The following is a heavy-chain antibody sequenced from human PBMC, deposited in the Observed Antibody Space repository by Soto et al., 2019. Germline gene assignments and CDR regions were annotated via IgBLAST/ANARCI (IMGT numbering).Heavy chain of an antibody. CDR3: ARDRLPGTGYSDCWGAGSGWFDP. V-gene: IGHV1-18*04. CDR1: GYSFSSYG. CDR2: ISGYNGDT. J-gene: IGHJ5*02. D-gene: IGHD3-3*01. Sequence: QIQLVQSGGEVRQPGASVRLSCKTSGYSFSSYGINWLRQAPGQGLEWMGWISGYNGDTNIAQNFQGKLTMSTDPLTTTAYMDLASLKSDDTAVYFCARDRLPGTGYSDCWGAGSGWFDPWGQGTLVAVSS.